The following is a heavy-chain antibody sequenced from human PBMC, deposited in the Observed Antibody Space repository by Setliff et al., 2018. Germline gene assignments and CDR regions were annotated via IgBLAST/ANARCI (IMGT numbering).Heavy chain of an antibody. CDR1: GASIRSSSYY. D-gene: IGHD6-13*01. CDR3: ARQPYSTTYYYYYYYMDV. J-gene: IGHJ6*03. V-gene: IGHV4-39*01. CDR2: IYYTGSA. Sequence: PSETLSHTCTVSGASIRSSSYYWGWIRQPPGKGLEWIGSIYYTGSADYNPSLKSRVTLSVDTSKNQFSLNLNSVTAADTAVYYCARQPYSTTYYYYYYYMDVWGKGTTVTVSS.